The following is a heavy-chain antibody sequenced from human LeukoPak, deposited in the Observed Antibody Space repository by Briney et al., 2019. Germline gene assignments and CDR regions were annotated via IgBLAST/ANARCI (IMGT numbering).Heavy chain of an antibody. Sequence: SETLSLTCTVSGGSISSYYWSWIRQPAGKGLEWIGRIYTSGSTNYNPSLKSRVTISVDTSKNQFSLKLSSVTAADTAVYYCARDSDYDFWSGYTDGYYYGMDVWGQGTTVTVSS. CDR3: ARDSDYDFWSGYTDGYYYGMDV. V-gene: IGHV4-4*07. D-gene: IGHD3-3*01. CDR2: IYTSGST. CDR1: GGSISSYY. J-gene: IGHJ6*02.